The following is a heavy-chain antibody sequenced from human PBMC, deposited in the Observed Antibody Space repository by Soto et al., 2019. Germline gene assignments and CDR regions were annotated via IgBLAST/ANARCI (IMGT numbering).Heavy chain of an antibody. V-gene: IGHV4-34*01. CDR1: GGSFSGYY. Sequence: QVQLQQWGAGLLKPSETLSLTCAVYGGSFSGYYWSWIRQPPGKGLEWIGEINHSGSTNYNPSLKSRVTRSVDTSKIHLSLKLSSVTAADTAVYYCAKAMAMVRGVQGWFDPWGQGTLVTVSS. CDR2: INHSGST. CDR3: AKAMAMVRGVQGWFDP. J-gene: IGHJ5*02. D-gene: IGHD3-10*01.